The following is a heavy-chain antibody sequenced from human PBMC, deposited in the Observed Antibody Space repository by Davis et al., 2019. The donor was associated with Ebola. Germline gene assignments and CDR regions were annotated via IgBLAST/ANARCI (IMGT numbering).Heavy chain of an antibody. CDR1: GYSFTSYW. D-gene: IGHD3-9*01. CDR3: ARVEEYYDILTGYSNWFDP. CDR2: IYPGDSDT. J-gene: IGHJ5*02. V-gene: IGHV5-51*01. Sequence: GESLKTSCKGSGYSFTSYWIGWVRQMPGKGLEWMGIIYPGDSDTRYSPSFQGQVTISADKSISTAYLQWSSLKASDTAMYYCARVEEYYDILTGYSNWFDPWGQGTLVTVSS.